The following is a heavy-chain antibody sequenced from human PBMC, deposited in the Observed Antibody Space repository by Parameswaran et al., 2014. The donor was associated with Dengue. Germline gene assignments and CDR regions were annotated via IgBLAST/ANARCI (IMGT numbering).Heavy chain of an antibody. V-gene: IGHV3-23*01. Sequence: VRQASREGAGSGVSAISGSGGSTYYADSVKGRFTISRDNSKNTLYLQMNSLRAEDTAVYYCAKVGYYYGSGSYYNVSLPKTYYYYGMDVWGQGTTVTVSS. J-gene: IGHJ6*02. CDR2: ISGSGGST. D-gene: IGHD3-10*01. CDR3: AKVGYYYGSGSYYNVSLPKTYYYYGMDV.